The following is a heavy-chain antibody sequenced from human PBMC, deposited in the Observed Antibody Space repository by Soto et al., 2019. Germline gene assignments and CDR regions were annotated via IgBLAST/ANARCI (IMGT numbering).Heavy chain of an antibody. CDR3: AKDKQRFLEWPPDY. D-gene: IGHD3-3*01. V-gene: IGHV3-43*01. CDR1: GVTFEIYT. CDR2: ISWDGGST. J-gene: IGHJ4*02. Sequence: PWGSLKLSCAASGVTFEIYTMHGFRKAQGKGLEWVSLISWDGGSTYYADSVKGRFTISRDNSKNSLYLQMNSLRTEDTALYYCAKDKQRFLEWPPDYWGQGTLVTVSS.